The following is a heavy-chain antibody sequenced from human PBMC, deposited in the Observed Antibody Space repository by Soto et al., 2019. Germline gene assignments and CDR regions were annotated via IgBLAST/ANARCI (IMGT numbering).Heavy chain of an antibody. D-gene: IGHD6-13*01. J-gene: IGHJ4*02. CDR1: GFTFSNAW. Sequence: GGSLRLSCAASGFTFSNAWMNWVRQAPGKGLEWVGRIKSKTDGGKTDYASPGKGRFTISRDDSKNTLYLQMNSLKTEETAVYVCTTGLAIAAAAHDPCLAYGGQGTRVT. V-gene: IGHV3-15*07. CDR3: TTGLAIAAAAHDPCLAY. CDR2: IKSKTDGGKT.